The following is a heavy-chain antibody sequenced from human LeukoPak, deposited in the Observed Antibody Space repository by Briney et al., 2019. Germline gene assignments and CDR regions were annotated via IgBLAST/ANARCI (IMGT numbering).Heavy chain of an antibody. CDR3: ARNAAHEYYFDY. CDR2: IYHRGST. V-gene: IGHV4-4*02. J-gene: IGHJ4*02. Sequence: SETLSLTCAVSGASISSTNWWSWVRQPPGKGLEWIGEIYHRGSTNYNPSLKSRVTISVDKSKNQFSLKLNSVTAADTAVYHCARNAAHEYYFDYWGQGTLVTVSS. CDR1: GASISSTNW. D-gene: IGHD2-15*01.